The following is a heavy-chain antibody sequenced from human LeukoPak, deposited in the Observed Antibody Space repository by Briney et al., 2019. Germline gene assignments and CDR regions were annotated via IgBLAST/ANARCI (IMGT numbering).Heavy chain of an antibody. CDR3: ARSGSYGGHCDN. J-gene: IGHJ4*02. Sequence: SETLSLTFTVSRASISNFYCSTVRQSPGKGLECFGYIYYSGTTNYNPPLQSRVTISVDTSKNQFSLKLTSVTAADTAVYYCARSGSYGGHCDNWGQGTLVTVSS. CDR1: RASISNFY. V-gene: IGHV4-59*08. CDR2: IYYSGTT. D-gene: IGHD1-26*01.